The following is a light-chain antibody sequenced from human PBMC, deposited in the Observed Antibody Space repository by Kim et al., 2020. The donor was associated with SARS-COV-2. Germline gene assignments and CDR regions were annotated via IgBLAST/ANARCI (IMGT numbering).Light chain of an antibody. V-gene: IGKV1-33*01. Sequence: DIQMTQSPSSLSASVGDRVTITCQASQDISNYLTWYQQKPGKAPKLLIYDASTLETGVTSRFSGSGSGTDFSFTISSLQPEDIATYYCQQYGSLPLTFGGGTKVDIK. CDR2: DAS. CDR1: QDISNY. J-gene: IGKJ4*01. CDR3: QQYGSLPLT.